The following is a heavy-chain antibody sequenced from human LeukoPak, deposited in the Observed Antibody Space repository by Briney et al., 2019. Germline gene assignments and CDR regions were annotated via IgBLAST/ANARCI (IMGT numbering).Heavy chain of an antibody. Sequence: SETLSLTCAVYGGSFSGYYWSWIRQPPGKGLEWIGEINHSGSTNYNPSLKSRVTISVDTSKNQFSLKLSSVTAADTAVYYCARVGWYFDLWGRGTLVTVSS. CDR3: ARVGWYFDL. V-gene: IGHV4-34*01. CDR2: INHSGST. J-gene: IGHJ2*01. CDR1: GGSFSGYY.